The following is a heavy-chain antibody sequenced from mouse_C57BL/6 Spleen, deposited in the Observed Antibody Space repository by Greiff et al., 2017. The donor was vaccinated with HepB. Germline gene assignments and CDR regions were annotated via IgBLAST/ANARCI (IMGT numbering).Heavy chain of an antibody. CDR3: ARSGSEGDFDY. J-gene: IGHJ2*01. CDR1: GYAFSSSW. CDR2: IYPGDGDT. V-gene: IGHV1-82*01. Sequence: VQLQQSGPELVKPGASVQISCKASGYAFSSSWMNWVKQRPGKGLEWIGRIYPGDGDTNYNGKFKGKATLTADKSSSTAYMQLSSLTSEDSAVYFCARSGSEGDFDYRGQGTTLTVSS.